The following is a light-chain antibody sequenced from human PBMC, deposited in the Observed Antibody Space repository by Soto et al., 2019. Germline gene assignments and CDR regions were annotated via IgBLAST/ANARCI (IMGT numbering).Light chain of an antibody. CDR2: EAT. CDR3: CSYAGSSTWV. J-gene: IGLJ3*02. Sequence: QSVLTKPASMSGYPGQSISIYCTGSSSDVGSYNFVSWYQQYPGKAPKLIIHEATERPSGISDRFSASKSGTTASLTISGLQAEDEAHYFCCSYAGSSTWVFGGGTKLTVL. V-gene: IGLV2-23*01. CDR1: SSDVGSYNF.